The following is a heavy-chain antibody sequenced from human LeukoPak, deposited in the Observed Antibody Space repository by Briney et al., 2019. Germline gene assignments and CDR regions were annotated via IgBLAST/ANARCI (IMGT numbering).Heavy chain of an antibody. D-gene: IGHD5-12*01. CDR2: IWYDGSKK. Sequence: GGSLRLSCAASGFIFSNYGMNWVRQAPGKGLEGVAVIWYDGSKKYYADSVKGRFTISRDSSKNTLYLQMNSLRAEDTAVYYCARVGGRSGYEIDYWGQGTLVTVSS. CDR3: ARVGGRSGYEIDY. V-gene: IGHV3-33*01. J-gene: IGHJ4*02. CDR1: GFIFSNYG.